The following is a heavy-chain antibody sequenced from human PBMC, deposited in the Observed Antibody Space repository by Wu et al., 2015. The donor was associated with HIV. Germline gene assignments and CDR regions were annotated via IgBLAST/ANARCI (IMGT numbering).Heavy chain of an antibody. CDR2: ISAYNGNT. Sequence: QVQLVQTGAEVKKPGASVKVSCKASGYTFTSYGISWVRQAPGQGLEWMGWISAYNGNTNYAQKLQGRVTMTIDTSTSTAYLELRSLRSDDTAVYYCARDKRYYYGSGSHDYWGQGTLVTVSS. CDR1: GYTFTSYG. J-gene: IGHJ4*02. CDR3: ARDKRYYYGSGSHDY. V-gene: IGHV1-18*01. D-gene: IGHD3-10*01.